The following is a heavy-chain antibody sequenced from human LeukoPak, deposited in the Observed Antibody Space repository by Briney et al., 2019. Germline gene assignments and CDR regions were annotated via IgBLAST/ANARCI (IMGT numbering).Heavy chain of an antibody. D-gene: IGHD3-22*01. CDR3: ARLEYYDINAGFDY. CDR1: GGSISSRSYY. J-gene: IGHJ4*02. CDR2: IYQSGST. Sequence: PSETLSLTCTVSGGSISSRSYYWGWIRQPPGKGLEWIGNIYQSGSTFYNPSLKSRVTISVDTSKNQFSLKVTSVTAADTAVYYCARLEYYDINAGFDYWGQGTLVTVSS. V-gene: IGHV4-39*01.